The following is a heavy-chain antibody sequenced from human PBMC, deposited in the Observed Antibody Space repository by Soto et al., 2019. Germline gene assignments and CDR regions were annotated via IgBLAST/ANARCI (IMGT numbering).Heavy chain of an antibody. D-gene: IGHD1-1*01. J-gene: IGHJ6*02. CDR2: ISSDGNTI. Sequence: GGSLRLSCTASGFTFSDYYMNWIRQAPGEGLEWVSYISSDGNTIYYADSVKGRVTISRDNAKNSLFLQMNSLRPDDTVVYYCASRRDPTTFYGMDVWGQGTTVTVSS. CDR1: GFTFSDYY. V-gene: IGHV3-11*01. CDR3: ASRRDPTTFYGMDV.